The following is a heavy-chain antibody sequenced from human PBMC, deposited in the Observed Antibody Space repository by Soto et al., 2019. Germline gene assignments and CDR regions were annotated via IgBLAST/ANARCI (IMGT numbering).Heavy chain of an antibody. CDR3: ARHGSGWSGLFDY. D-gene: IGHD6-19*01. V-gene: IGHV4-39*01. CDR1: GGSISSSSYY. CDR2: IYYSGST. J-gene: IGHJ4*02. Sequence: QLQLQESGPGLVKPSETLSLTCTVSGGSISSSSYYWGWIRQPPGKGLEWIGSIYYSGSTYYNPSLKSRVTISVDTSKNQFSLKLSSVTAADTAVYYCARHGSGWSGLFDYWGQGTLVTVPS.